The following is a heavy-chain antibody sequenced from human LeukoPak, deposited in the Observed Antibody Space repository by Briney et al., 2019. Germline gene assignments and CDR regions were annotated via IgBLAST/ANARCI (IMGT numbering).Heavy chain of an antibody. CDR3: ATEEGYNAY. J-gene: IGHJ4*02. CDR2: IHHSGST. V-gene: IGHV4-34*01. Sequence: KPSETLSLTCAVYGGSFSAYYWSWIRQSPGKGLEWIGEIHHSGSTKYNPSLKSRVTISVGMSQSQFSLKLTSVTAADTAVYYCATEEGYNAYWGQGILVTVSS. CDR1: GGSFSAYY. D-gene: IGHD5-24*01.